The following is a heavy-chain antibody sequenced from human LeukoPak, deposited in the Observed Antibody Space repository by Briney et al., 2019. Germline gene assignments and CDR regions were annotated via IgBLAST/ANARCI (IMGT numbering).Heavy chain of an antibody. J-gene: IGHJ4*02. CDR2: SRNKANAYST. CDR1: GFIFSRTT. Sequence: GGSLRLSCAASGFIFSRTTMNWVRQAPGKGLEWIGRSRNKANAYSTVYAASVKGRFSISRDDPKNSLYLQMNSLKTEDTAVYYCGRMFYYGSSGYYPDHWGQGTLVTVSS. D-gene: IGHD3-22*01. V-gene: IGHV3-72*01. CDR3: GRMFYYGSSGYYPDH.